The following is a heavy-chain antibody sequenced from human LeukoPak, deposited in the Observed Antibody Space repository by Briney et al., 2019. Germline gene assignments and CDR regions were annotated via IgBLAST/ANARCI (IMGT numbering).Heavy chain of an antibody. V-gene: IGHV3-7*01. CDR1: GVTFSRYW. J-gene: IGHJ5*02. CDR2: IKQDGSEK. Sequence: GGSLRLSCAASGVTFSRYWMSWVRQAPGRGVEWVANIKQDGSEKYYVYSVKGRFTISRDNAKNSLYLQMNSLRAEDTAVYYCARDLYNWFDPWGQGTLVTVSS. CDR3: ARDLYNWFDP.